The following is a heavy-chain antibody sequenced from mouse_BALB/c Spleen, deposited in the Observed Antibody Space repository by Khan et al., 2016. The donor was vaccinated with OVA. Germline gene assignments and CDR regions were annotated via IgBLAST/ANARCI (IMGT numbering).Heavy chain of an antibody. Sequence: EVQLQQSGPELVKPGASVKISCKASGYSFTGYFMNWVMQSHGKSLEWIGRINPHIDETFYNQKFKGKATLTVDESSSTAHMELRSLASEDSAVYYCARKNGSDFDYWGQGTTLTVSS. CDR1: GYSFTGYF. V-gene: IGHV1-20*02. CDR3: ARKNGSDFDY. D-gene: IGHD1-1*01. J-gene: IGHJ2*01. CDR2: INPHIDET.